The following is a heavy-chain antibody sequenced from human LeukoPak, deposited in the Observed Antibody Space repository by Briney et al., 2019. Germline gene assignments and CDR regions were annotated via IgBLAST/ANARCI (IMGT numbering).Heavy chain of an antibody. V-gene: IGHV3-64D*06. CDR3: VKDRGITMVRGVIGYYGMDV. Sequence: GGSLRLSCSASGFTFSSYAMNWVRQAPGKGLEYVSAISSNGGSTYYADSVKGRFTISRDNSKNTLYLQMSSLRAEDTAVYYCVKDRGITMVRGVIGYYGMDVWGKGTAVTVSS. CDR2: ISSNGGST. CDR1: GFTFSSYA. D-gene: IGHD3-10*01. J-gene: IGHJ6*04.